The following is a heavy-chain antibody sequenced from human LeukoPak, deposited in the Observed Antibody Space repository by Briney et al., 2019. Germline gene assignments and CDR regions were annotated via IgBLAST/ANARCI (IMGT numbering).Heavy chain of an antibody. V-gene: IGHV1-2*02. J-gene: IGHJ4*02. CDR3: ARDWYRGSYWSSTPAFFAY. CDR2: INPISGGT. CDR1: GYTFTGYF. D-gene: IGHD1-26*01. Sequence: ASVTVSFKGSGYTFTGYFLYWVGQAPAQELEWVGGINPISGGTNNVQKSQGRVTMTRDTSISTAYMERSRLRSDDTAVYYCARDWYRGSYWSSTPAFFAYWGQGTLVTASS.